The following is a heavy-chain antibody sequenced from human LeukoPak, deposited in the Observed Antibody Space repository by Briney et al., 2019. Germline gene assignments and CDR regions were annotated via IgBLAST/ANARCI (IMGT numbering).Heavy chain of an antibody. CDR3: ARETDYGGKYWYFDL. Sequence: GGSLRLSCAASGFTVSSNYMSWVRQAPGKGLEWVSVIYSGGSTYYADSVKGRFTISRDNSKNTLYLQMNSLRVEDTAVYYCARETDYGGKYWYFDLWGRGTLVTVSS. J-gene: IGHJ2*01. CDR1: GFTVSSNY. CDR2: IYSGGST. D-gene: IGHD4-23*01. V-gene: IGHV3-66*01.